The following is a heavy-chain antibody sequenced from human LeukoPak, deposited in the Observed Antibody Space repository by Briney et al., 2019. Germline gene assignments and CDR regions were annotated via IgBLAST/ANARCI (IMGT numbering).Heavy chain of an antibody. V-gene: IGHV3-48*04. CDR3: VRDPSYGSSWYYYMDV. D-gene: IGHD6-13*01. J-gene: IGHJ6*03. CDR1: EFTFVRYA. CDR2: ISSSSFKI. Sequence: GGSLRLYCAASEFTFVRYAMNWVRQATGKGLEWVSYISSSSFKIGYADSVKGRFTISRDNSKNSLYLQMDSLRVEHTAVYYCVRDPSYGSSWYYYMDVWGKGTTVTVSS.